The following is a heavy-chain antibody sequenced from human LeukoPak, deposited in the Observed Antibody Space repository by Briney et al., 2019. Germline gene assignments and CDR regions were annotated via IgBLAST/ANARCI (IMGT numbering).Heavy chain of an antibody. Sequence: GGSLRLSCTASGFTFSDYSMNWVCQAPGKGLEWVSSISRRSRHVYYAGSVKGRFTISRDNAKNSLYLQMNSLRAEDMAVYFCVRDLMGSGATTAYLHHWGQGTLVTVSS. V-gene: IGHV3-21*01. CDR3: VRDLMGSGATTAYLHH. CDR1: GFTFSDYS. D-gene: IGHD4/OR15-4a*01. J-gene: IGHJ1*01. CDR2: ISRRSRHV.